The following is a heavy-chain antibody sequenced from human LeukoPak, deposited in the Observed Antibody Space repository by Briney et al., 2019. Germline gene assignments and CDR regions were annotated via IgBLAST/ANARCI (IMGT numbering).Heavy chain of an antibody. D-gene: IGHD2-15*01. J-gene: IGHJ6*03. CDR2: ISNSGST. CDR3: GRDALVGYFSYYYMDV. CDR1: GGSISSHY. Sequence: SETLSLTCTVSGGSISSHYWTWLRQSPVKGLEWIGDISNSGSTSYNPSLKSRVTISIGTSKNQFSLKLSSVTAADTAVYYCGRDALVGYFSYYYMDVWGKGTTVTVSS. V-gene: IGHV4-59*11.